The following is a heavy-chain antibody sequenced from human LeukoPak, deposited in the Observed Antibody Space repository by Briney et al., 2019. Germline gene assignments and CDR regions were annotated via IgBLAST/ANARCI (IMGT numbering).Heavy chain of an antibody. CDR1: GFTFSTYN. CDR2: ISGSNSYI. D-gene: IGHD3-10*01. Sequence: GGSLRLSCAASGFTFSTYNMDWVRQAPGKGLEWVSSISGSNSYIHYADSVKGRFTISRDNAENSLYLQMNSLRVEDTAVYYCARREDYYGSGSYYFDYWGQGTLVTVSS. V-gene: IGHV3-21*01. J-gene: IGHJ4*02. CDR3: ARREDYYGSGSYYFDY.